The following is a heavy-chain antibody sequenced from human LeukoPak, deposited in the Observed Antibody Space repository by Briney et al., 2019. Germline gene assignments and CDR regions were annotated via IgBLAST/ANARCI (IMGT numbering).Heavy chain of an antibody. CDR3: ARSRYLDWGGAFDM. CDR1: GFTFSDYY. J-gene: IGHJ3*02. D-gene: IGHD3-9*01. V-gene: IGHV3-66*01. CDR2: IYSDGST. Sequence: GGSLRLSCAASGFTFSDYYMSWVRQAPGKGLEWVSVIYSDGSTYYADSVRGRFTMSRDDSKNTVYLQLNRLRGEDTAIYYCARSRYLDWGGAFDMWGQGTMVTVSS.